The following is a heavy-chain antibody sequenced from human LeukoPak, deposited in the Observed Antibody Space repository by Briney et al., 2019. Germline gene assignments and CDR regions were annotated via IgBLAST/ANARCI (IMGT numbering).Heavy chain of an antibody. CDR1: GFTFSSYA. CDR2: ISGSGGST. J-gene: IGHJ4*02. V-gene: IGHV3-23*01. CDR3: AREEGSAGVQY. Sequence: GGSLRLSCAASGFTFSSYAMSWVRQAPGKGLEWVSAISGSGGSTYYADSVKGRFTIPRDNSKNTLYLQTNSLRAEDTAVYYCAREEGSAGVQYWGQGTLVTVSS. D-gene: IGHD2-8*01.